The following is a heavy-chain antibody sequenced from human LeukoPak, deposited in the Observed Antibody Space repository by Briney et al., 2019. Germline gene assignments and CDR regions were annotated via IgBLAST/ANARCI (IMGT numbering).Heavy chain of an antibody. D-gene: IGHD3-22*01. J-gene: IGHJ4*02. CDR1: GGSISSYY. CDR2: IYYSGST. Sequence: PSETLSLTCTVSGGSISSYYWSWIRQPPGKGLEWIGYIYYSGSTNYNPSLKSRVTISVDTSKNQFSLKLSSVTAADTAVYYCATYYYDGSGYYRLGYWGQGTLVTVSS. CDR3: ATYYYDGSGYYRLGY. V-gene: IGHV4-59*01.